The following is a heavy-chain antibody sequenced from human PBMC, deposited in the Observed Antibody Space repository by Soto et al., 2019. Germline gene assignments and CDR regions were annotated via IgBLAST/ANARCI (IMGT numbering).Heavy chain of an antibody. CDR1: GFPFVNNW. Sequence: EVQLVESGGGLVQPGGSLGLPVEASGFPFVNNWMYWVRKAQGRGLVGVSRINSDGSVSSYADSVKGRLTISRDNVKNTLYLQMDSLRVEDTAVYYCARGDCVGGTCYSLAGSFYYYMDVWGKGTTVTVFS. V-gene: IGHV3-74*01. CDR2: INSDGSVS. J-gene: IGHJ6*03. CDR3: ARGDCVGGTCYSLAGSFYYYMDV. D-gene: IGHD2-15*01.